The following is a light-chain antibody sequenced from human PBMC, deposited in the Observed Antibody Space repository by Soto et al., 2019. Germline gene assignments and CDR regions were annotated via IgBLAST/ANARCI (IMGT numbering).Light chain of an antibody. CDR2: GAS. J-gene: IGKJ4*02. CDR3: QQYSTSIT. V-gene: IGKV3-15*01. CDR1: QSVGST. Sequence: EILMTQSPATLSVSPGERVILSCSASQSVGSTLAWYQQKPAQAPRLLIRGASTRATGVPARFSGSGSGTEFTLAIGSRQSEDFAVYYCQQYSTSITLGGGTTLEIK.